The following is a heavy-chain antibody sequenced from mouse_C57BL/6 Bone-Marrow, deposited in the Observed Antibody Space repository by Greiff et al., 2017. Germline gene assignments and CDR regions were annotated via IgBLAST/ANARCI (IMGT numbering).Heavy chain of an antibody. Sequence: EVQLQESGPGLVKPSQSLSLTCSVTGYSITSGYYWNWIRQFPGNKLEWMGYISYDGSNNYNPSLKNRISITRDTSKNQFFLKLNSVTTEDTATYYCAREDGSSPYYAMDYWGQGTSVTVSS. J-gene: IGHJ4*01. CDR2: ISYDGSN. D-gene: IGHD1-1*01. CDR3: AREDGSSPYYAMDY. CDR1: GYSITSGYY. V-gene: IGHV3-6*01.